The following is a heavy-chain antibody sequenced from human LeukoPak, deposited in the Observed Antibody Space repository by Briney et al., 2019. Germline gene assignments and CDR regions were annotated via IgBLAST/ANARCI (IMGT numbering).Heavy chain of an antibody. D-gene: IGHD6-19*01. V-gene: IGHV4-34*01. CDR2: INYGGST. J-gene: IGHJ3*01. CDR3: ARGFPPGSGSRGSHAFDV. Sequence: SETLSLTCAVSEMSFSAYYWNWIHQSPGKGLEWIGEINYGGSTKYTPSLEGRGTILIDTSKNQFSLKLTSVTAADTAVYYCARGFPPGSGSRGSHAFDVWGQGTMVTVSS. CDR1: EMSFSAYY.